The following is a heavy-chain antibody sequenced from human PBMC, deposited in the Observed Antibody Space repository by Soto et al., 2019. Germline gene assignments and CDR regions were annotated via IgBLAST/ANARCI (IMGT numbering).Heavy chain of an antibody. V-gene: IGHV3-48*01. J-gene: IGHJ6*02. CDR2: ISSTSSTI. CDR3: VKDQADIVVGTTLYYSYGMDV. Sequence: EVQLVASGGGLVQPGGSLRLSCVASGFTFSSYSMNWVRQAPGKGLEWVSYISSTSSTIYYADSVKGRFSISRDNAQNLVYLQMIILRAEDPAVYYCVKDQADIVVGTTLYYSYGMDVWCQGTTVTVSS. CDR1: GFTFSSYS. D-gene: IGHD2-15*01.